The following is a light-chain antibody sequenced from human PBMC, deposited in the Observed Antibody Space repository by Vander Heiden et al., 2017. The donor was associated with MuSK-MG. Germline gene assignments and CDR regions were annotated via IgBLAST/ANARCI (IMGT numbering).Light chain of an antibody. V-gene: IGLV1-40*01. CDR1: SSNIGAGYD. Sequence: SVLTQPPSVSGAPGQRVTISCTGSSSNIGAGYDVHWYQQFPGTAPKLLIYGNNNRPSGVPDRFAGSKSGTSASLAIAGLQAEDEADYYCQSYDTSLSGVFGGGTKLTVL. CDR2: GNN. J-gene: IGLJ2*01. CDR3: QSYDTSLSGV.